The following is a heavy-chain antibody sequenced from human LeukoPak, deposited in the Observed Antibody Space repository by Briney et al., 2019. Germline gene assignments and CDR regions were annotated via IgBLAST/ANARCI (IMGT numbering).Heavy chain of an antibody. Sequence: GGSLRLSCAASGFTFSSYAMHWVRQAPGKGLEWVAVISYDGSNKYYADSVKGRFTISRDNSKNTLYLQMNSLRAEDTAVYYCARDGPSEQWQTYYFDYWGQGTLVTVSS. D-gene: IGHD6-19*01. CDR3: ARDGPSEQWQTYYFDY. CDR2: ISYDGSNK. CDR1: GFTFSSYA. J-gene: IGHJ4*02. V-gene: IGHV3-30-3*01.